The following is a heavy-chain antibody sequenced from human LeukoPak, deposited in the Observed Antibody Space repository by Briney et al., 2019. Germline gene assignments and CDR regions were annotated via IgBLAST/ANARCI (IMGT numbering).Heavy chain of an antibody. CDR1: GGSISSSSYY. CDR3: ARDLYCSGGSCSKAVDY. D-gene: IGHD2-15*01. V-gene: IGHV4-39*07. CDR2: IYYSGST. J-gene: IGHJ4*02. Sequence: NSSETLSLTCTVSGGSISSSSYYWGWIRQPPGKGLEWISSIYYSGSTYYNPSLKSRVTISVDTSKNQFSLKLSSVTAADTAVYYCARDLYCSGGSCSKAVDYWGQGTLVTVSS.